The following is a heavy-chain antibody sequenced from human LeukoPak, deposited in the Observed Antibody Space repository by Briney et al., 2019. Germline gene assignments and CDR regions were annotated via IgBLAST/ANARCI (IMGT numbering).Heavy chain of an antibody. V-gene: IGHV1-2*04. CDR2: INPNSGGT. J-gene: IGHJ6*02. Sequence: ASVQVSCKASGYTFTGYYMHWVRQAPGQGLEWMGWINPNSGGTNYAQKFQGWVTMTRDTSISTAYMELSRLRSDDTAMYYCARAVPRQAHYYYGMDVWGQGTTVTVSS. D-gene: IGHD6-6*01. CDR3: ARAVPRQAHYYYGMDV. CDR1: GYTFTGYY.